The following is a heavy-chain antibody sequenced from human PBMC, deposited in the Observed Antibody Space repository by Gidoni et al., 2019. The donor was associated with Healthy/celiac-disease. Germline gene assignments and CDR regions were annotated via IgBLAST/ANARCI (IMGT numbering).Heavy chain of an antibody. CDR2: IIPIRGIA. V-gene: IGHV1-69*04. D-gene: IGHD2-2*01. CDR3: ARDSEYQLLPSLYYYYYGMDV. CDR1: GGTFSSSA. Sequence: QVQLVQSGAEVKKPGSSVKVSCKASGGTFSSSAIRWVRQAPGQGLEWRGRIIPIRGIANYAQKFQGRVTITADKSTSTAYMELSSLRSEDTAEYDCARDSEYQLLPSLYYYYYGMDVWGQGTTVTVSS. J-gene: IGHJ6*02.